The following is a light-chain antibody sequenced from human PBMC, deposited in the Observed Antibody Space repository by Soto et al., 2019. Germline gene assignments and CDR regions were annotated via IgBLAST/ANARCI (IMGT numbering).Light chain of an antibody. CDR2: GAS. V-gene: IGKV3-15*01. CDR3: QKFNKWPWT. Sequence: EIILRQSPVTLSVAPVETSTLSCSASQSVGSNLALYQQKPGQAPRLLIYGASTRATGVPPRFSGSGSGTEFTLTISSLQSEDFAVYYCQKFNKWPWTFGQGTKVDIK. J-gene: IGKJ1*01. CDR1: QSVGSN.